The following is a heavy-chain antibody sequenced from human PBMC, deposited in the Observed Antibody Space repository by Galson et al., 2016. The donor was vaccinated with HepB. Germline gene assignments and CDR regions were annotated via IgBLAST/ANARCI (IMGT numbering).Heavy chain of an antibody. D-gene: IGHD3-22*01. CDR2: IYFSGST. J-gene: IGHJ6*02. V-gene: IGHV4-4*09. Sequence: LSLTCTVSGGSISTYYWTWVRQAPGKGLECIGYIYFSGSTKYNPSLKSRVTISVDPSKNQFSLKLRSVTAADTAVYFCARTVSYYSDSSGSYTDFALDVWGHGTTVIVPS. CDR3: ARTVSYYSDSSGSYTDFALDV. CDR1: GGSISTYY.